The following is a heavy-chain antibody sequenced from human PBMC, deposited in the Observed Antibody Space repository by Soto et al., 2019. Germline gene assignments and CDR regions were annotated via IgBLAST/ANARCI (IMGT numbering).Heavy chain of an antibody. CDR1: RGSISSGTNY. Sequence: QLQLQESGPGLVKTSETLSLTCTVSRGSISSGTNYWAWLRQPPGKGLEWIANIYYSGSTFYNPSLKSRVTISIDTSKNQFSLKLRSVTAADTAVYYCARHEAGWYFDSWGQGTLVTVSS. CDR2: IYYSGST. V-gene: IGHV4-39*01. J-gene: IGHJ4*02. CDR3: ARHEAGWYFDS. D-gene: IGHD6-25*01.